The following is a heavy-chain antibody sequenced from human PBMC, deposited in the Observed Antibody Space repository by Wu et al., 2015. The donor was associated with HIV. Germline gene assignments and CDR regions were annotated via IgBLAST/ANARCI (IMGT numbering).Heavy chain of an antibody. CDR2: IIPIFGTA. J-gene: IGHJ6*02. D-gene: IGHD3-10*01. CDR3: ARGSGNQELSSSYYYYGLDV. CDR1: GGTFSSYA. Sequence: QVQLVQSGAEVKKPGASVKVSCKASGGTFSSYAISWVRQAPGQGLEWMGGIIPIFGTANYAQKFQGRVTITADESTSTAYMELSSLRSEDTAVYYCARGSGNQELSSSYYYYGLDVWGQGTTVTVSS. V-gene: IGHV1-69*01.